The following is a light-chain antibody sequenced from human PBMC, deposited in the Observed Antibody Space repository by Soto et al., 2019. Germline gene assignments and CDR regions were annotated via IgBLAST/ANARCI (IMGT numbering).Light chain of an antibody. CDR2: DAS. V-gene: IGKV3-11*01. Sequence: EIVLTQSPATLSLSPGERATLSCRASQSVSSYLAWYQQKPGQAPRLLIYDASNRATGIPARFSGSGSGTEFSLTISSIVPEDFSVFYCQQRSNWPLLTFGGGTKVEIK. CDR3: QQRSNWPLLT. CDR1: QSVSSY. J-gene: IGKJ4*01.